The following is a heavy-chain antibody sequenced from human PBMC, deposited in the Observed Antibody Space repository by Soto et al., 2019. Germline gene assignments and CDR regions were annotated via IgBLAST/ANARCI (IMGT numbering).Heavy chain of an antibody. CDR1: GGSISISSYY. J-gene: IGHJ6*02. CDR3: AISAGDLITRYYYGMDV. V-gene: IGHV4-39*01. CDR2: IYYSGST. D-gene: IGHD3-16*01. Sequence: PSETLSLTCTVSGGSISISSYYWCWIRQPPGKGLEWIGSIYYSGSTYYNPSLKSRVTISVDTSKNQFSLKLSSVTAADTAVYYCAISAGDLITRYYYGMDVWGQGTTVT.